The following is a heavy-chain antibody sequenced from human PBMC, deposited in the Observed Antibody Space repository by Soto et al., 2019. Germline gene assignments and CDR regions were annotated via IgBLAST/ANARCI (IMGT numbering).Heavy chain of an antibody. CDR3: VRGGGGGLFDP. CDR1: VFTFGDSY. CDR2: ISPGSRYP. Sequence: SLRLSCSGSVFTFGDSYMSWIRQAPGKGLEWLSYISPGSRYPAYADSVKGRFTISRDNAKRSPYLQMMSLTAEDTAIYYCVRGGGGGLFDPWGQGTMVTVSS. D-gene: IGHD2-15*01. J-gene: IGHJ5*02. V-gene: IGHV3-11*06.